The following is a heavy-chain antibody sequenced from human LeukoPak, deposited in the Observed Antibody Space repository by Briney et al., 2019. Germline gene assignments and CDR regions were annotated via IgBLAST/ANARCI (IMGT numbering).Heavy chain of an antibody. CDR3: ARAYTSSCRWFDP. CDR1: GGSISSGGYY. CDR2: IYYSGST. J-gene: IGHJ5*02. Sequence: SQTLSLTCTVSGGSISSGGYYWSWIRQHPGKGLEWIGYIYYSGSTYYNPFLKSRVTISVDTSKNQFSLKVSSVTAADTAVYYCARAYTSSCRWFDPWGQGTLVTVSS. V-gene: IGHV4-31*03. D-gene: IGHD6-13*01.